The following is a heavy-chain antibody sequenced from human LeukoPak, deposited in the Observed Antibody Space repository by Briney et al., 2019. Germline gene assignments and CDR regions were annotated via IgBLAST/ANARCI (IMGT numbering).Heavy chain of an antibody. CDR1: GFTFSSYA. CDR3: AKLAHNYDTKVDY. CDR2: ISDSGGST. D-gene: IGHD3-22*01. V-gene: IGHV3-23*01. Sequence: GGTLRLSCAASGFTFSSYAMSWVRQAPGKGLEWVSAISDSGGSTYYADSVKGRFTISRDNFKNTLYLQMSSLRAEDTAVYYCAKLAHNYDTKVDYWGQGTLVTVSS. J-gene: IGHJ4*02.